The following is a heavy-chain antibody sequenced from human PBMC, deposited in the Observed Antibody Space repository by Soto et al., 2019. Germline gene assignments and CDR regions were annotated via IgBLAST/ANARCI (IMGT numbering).Heavy chain of an antibody. D-gene: IGHD2-8*01. J-gene: IGHJ6*02. V-gene: IGHV3-23*01. CDR2: ISGNGGST. CDR1: GFTFSSYA. Sequence: GGSLRLSCAASGFTFSSYAMSWVRQAPGKGLEWVSTISGNGGSTYYADSVKGRFTISRDNSKNTLFLQMNSLRAEDTAVYYCARDISHMLDYYGMDVWGQGTTVTVSS. CDR3: ARDISHMLDYYGMDV.